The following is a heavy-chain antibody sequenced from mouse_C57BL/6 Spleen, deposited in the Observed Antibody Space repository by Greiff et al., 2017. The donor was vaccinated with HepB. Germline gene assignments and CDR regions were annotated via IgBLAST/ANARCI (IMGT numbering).Heavy chain of an antibody. D-gene: IGHD3-2*02. CDR2: IHPNSGST. CDR3: ARGASTAQATGFAY. CDR1: GYTFTSYW. V-gene: IGHV1-64*01. Sequence: QVQLKQPGAELVKPGASVKLSCKASGYTFTSYWMHWVKQRPGQGLEWIGMIHPNSGSTNYNEKFKSKATLTVDKSSSTAYMQLSSLTSEDSAVYYCARGASTAQATGFAYWGQGTLVTVSA. J-gene: IGHJ3*01.